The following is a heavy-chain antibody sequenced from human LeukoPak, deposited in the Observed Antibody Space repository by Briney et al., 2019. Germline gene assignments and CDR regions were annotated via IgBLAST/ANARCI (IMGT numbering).Heavy chain of an antibody. V-gene: IGHV4-61*01. Sequence: SETLSLTCTVSGGSVSSGSYYWNWIRQPPGKGLEWIGYISFRGRTNYSPSLKSRVTISVDTSKTQSSLKLSSVTAADTAVYYCARGISTTWNNYYYGLDVWGQGTLVTVSS. CDR1: GGSVSSGSYY. D-gene: IGHD2-2*01. CDR3: ARGISTTWNNYYYGLDV. CDR2: ISFRGRT. J-gene: IGHJ6*02.